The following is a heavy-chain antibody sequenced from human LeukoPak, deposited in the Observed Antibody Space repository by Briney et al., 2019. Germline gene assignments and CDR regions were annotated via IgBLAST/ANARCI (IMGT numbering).Heavy chain of an antibody. Sequence: SETLSLTCAVYGGSFSGYYWSWIRQPPGKGLEWIGEINHSGSTNYNPSLKSRVTISVDTSKNQFSLKLSSVTAADTAVYYCARPPYYYDSSGYQRGAFDIWGQGTMVTVSS. CDR2: INHSGST. J-gene: IGHJ3*02. CDR3: ARPPYYYDSSGYQRGAFDI. V-gene: IGHV4-34*01. CDR1: GGSFSGYY. D-gene: IGHD3-22*01.